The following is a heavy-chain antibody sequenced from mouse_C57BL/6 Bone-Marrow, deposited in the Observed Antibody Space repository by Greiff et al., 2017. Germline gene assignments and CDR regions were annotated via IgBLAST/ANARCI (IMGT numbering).Heavy chain of an antibody. Sequence: QVQLKESGPELVKPGASVKISCKASGYSFTSYYIHWVKQRPGQGLEWIGWIYPGSGNTKYNEKFKGKATLTADTSSSTAYMQLSSLTSEDSAVYYCARRGITTVVGGYFDVWGTGTTVTVSS. D-gene: IGHD1-1*01. CDR1: GYSFTSYY. CDR2: IYPGSGNT. CDR3: ARRGITTVVGGYFDV. J-gene: IGHJ1*03. V-gene: IGHV1-66*01.